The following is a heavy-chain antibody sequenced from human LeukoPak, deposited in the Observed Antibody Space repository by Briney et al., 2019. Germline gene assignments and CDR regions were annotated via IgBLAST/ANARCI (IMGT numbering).Heavy chain of an antibody. CDR1: VGSSSGYY. Sequence: SETLSLTCAVYVGSSSGYYWSWIRHPPEKGLEWIGEINHSGSTNYNPSLKSRVTISVDTSKNQFSLKLSSVTAADTAVYYCAQNGGYDYWGQGTLVTVSS. J-gene: IGHJ4*02. V-gene: IGHV4-34*01. D-gene: IGHD4-17*01. CDR2: INHSGST. CDR3: AQNGGYDY.